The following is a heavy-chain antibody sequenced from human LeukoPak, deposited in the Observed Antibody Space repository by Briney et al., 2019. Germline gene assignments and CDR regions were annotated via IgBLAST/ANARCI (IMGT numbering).Heavy chain of an antibody. CDR2: ISSSGSTI. J-gene: IGHJ4*02. CDR3: ARAAPVIDLVNPDY. CDR1: GFTFSSYE. Sequence: GGSLRLSCAASGFTFSSYEMNWVRQAPGKGLEWVSYISSSGSTIYYAESVKGRFTISRDNAKNSLYLQMNSLRAEDTAVYYCARAAPVIDLVNPDYWGQGTLVTVSS. V-gene: IGHV3-48*03. D-gene: IGHD3/OR15-3a*01.